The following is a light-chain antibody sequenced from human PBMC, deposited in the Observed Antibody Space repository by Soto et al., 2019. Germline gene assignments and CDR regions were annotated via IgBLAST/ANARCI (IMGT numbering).Light chain of an antibody. CDR1: QSLSSSS. Sequence: MVLTQSPGTLSMSPGERATLSCRASQSLSSSSLASYQQKPRHAPRLLLPGASSRAADIPHRFSGSGSGTEFTLTINSMEHEDFAVYYCQQYDRSPRPFGQGTKVDIK. J-gene: IGKJ1*01. CDR3: QQYDRSPRP. V-gene: IGKV3-20*01. CDR2: GAS.